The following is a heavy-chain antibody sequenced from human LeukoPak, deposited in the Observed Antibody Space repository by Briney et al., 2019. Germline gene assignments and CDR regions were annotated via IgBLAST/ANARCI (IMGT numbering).Heavy chain of an antibody. D-gene: IGHD4-17*01. CDR3: ARERLYGDYYFDY. V-gene: IGHV3-53*01. CDR1: GFTVSSNY. J-gene: IGHJ4*02. Sequence: GGSLRLSCAAPGFTVSSNYMSWVRQAPGKGLEWVSVIYSGGSTYYADSVKGRFTISRDNSKNTLYLQMNSLRAEDTAVYYCARERLYGDYYFDYWGQGTLVTVSS. CDR2: IYSGGST.